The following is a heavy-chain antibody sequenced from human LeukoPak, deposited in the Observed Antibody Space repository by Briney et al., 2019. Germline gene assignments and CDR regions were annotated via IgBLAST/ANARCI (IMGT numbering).Heavy chain of an antibody. J-gene: IGHJ3*02. CDR3: ARQDFWSGYYTPLDAFDI. Sequence: SETLSLTCTVSGYSISSGYYWGWIRQPPGKGLEWIGSIYHSGSTYYNPSLKSRVTISVDTSKNQFSLKLSSVTAADTAVYYCARQDFWSGYYTPLDAFDIWGQGTMVTVSS. CDR1: GYSISSGYY. CDR2: IYHSGST. D-gene: IGHD3-3*01. V-gene: IGHV4-38-2*02.